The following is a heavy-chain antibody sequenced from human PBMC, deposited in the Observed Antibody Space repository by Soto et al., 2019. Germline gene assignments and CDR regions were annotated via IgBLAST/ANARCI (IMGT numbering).Heavy chain of an antibody. D-gene: IGHD6-6*01. CDR1: GGSISSYY. CDR2: IYYSGST. J-gene: IGHJ5*02. Sequence: SETLSLTCTVSGGSISSYYWSWIRQPPGKGLEWIGYIYYSGSTNYNPSLKSRVTISVDTSKNQFSLKLSSVTAADTAVYYCARDRDSSSYNWFDPWGQGTLVTVSS. CDR3: ARDRDSSSYNWFDP. V-gene: IGHV4-59*12.